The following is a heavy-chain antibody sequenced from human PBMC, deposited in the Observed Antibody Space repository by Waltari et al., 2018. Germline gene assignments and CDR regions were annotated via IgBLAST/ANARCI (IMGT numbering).Heavy chain of an antibody. CDR1: GFRFSDYW. Sequence: EVQLVASGGGLVQPGGSLRLSCRISGFRFSDYWMTWVRQAPGEGLEWGGNIKTDGGETYYTDSVKGRFTISRDNGKNSLFLQMDSLKVEDTAVYYCARDGDRNYDYWGQGTLVTVSS. V-gene: IGHV3-7*01. CDR3: ARDGDRNYDY. CDR2: IKTDGGET. J-gene: IGHJ4*02. D-gene: IGHD1-7*01.